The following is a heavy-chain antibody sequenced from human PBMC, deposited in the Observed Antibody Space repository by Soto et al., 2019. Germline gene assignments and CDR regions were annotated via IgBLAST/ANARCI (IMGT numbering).Heavy chain of an antibody. CDR1: GFTFSNYG. V-gene: IGHV3-21*01. Sequence: GGSLRLSCAASGFTFSNYGMNWVRQAPGKGLEWVSSIISTSTHIYYADSVKGRLTISRDNAKNSLYLQMNSLRAEDTAVYYCARDYSSYGPFDYWGQGPLVTISS. CDR3: ARDYSSYGPFDY. CDR2: IISTSTHI. D-gene: IGHD5-18*01. J-gene: IGHJ4*02.